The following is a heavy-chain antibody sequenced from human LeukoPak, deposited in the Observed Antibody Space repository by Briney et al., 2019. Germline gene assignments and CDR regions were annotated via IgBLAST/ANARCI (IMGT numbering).Heavy chain of an antibody. V-gene: IGHV4-30-2*01. CDR1: GGSISSGGYY. Sequence: SQTLSLTCTVSGGSISSGGYYWSWIRQPPGKGLEWIGYIYHSGSTYYNPSLKSRVTISVDTSRNQFSLKLTSVTAAGTAVYYCARETSSSALEYWGQGTLVTVSS. CDR2: IYHSGST. CDR3: ARETSSSALEY. D-gene: IGHD6-6*01. J-gene: IGHJ4*02.